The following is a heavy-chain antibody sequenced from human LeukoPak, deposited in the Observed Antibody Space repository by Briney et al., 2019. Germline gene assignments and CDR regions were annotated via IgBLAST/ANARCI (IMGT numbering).Heavy chain of an antibody. Sequence: SDTLSLTCTVSGGSLSSYYWSWIRQPPGKGLEWIGYIYYTGSTNYNPSLKSRVTISLDTSKNQFSLRLSSVTAADAAVYYCARLKVGGGGYYFHDLWGQGTLVTVSS. CDR3: ARLKVGGGGYYFHDL. J-gene: IGHJ5*02. V-gene: IGHV4-59*08. CDR2: IYYTGST. CDR1: GGSLSSYY. D-gene: IGHD1-26*01.